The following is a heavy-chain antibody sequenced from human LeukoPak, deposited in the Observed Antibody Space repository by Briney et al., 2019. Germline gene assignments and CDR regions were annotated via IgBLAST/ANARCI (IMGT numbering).Heavy chain of an antibody. Sequence: SCKASGYTFTVYYMHWVRQAPGKGLEWVSAISGSGGSTYYADSVKGRFTISRDNSKNTLYLQMNSLRAEDTAVYYCAKNPRPITTYYFDYWGQGTLVTVSS. CDR2: ISGSGGST. CDR1: GYTFTVYY. D-gene: IGHD5-12*01. J-gene: IGHJ4*02. V-gene: IGHV3-23*01. CDR3: AKNPRPITTYYFDY.